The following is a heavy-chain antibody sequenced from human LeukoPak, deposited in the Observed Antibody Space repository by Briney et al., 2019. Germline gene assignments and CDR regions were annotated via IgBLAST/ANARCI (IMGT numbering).Heavy chain of an antibody. CDR1: GGTFDDYA. J-gene: IGHJ3*02. CDR3: ARDSHSGSSDAFDI. V-gene: IGHV3-9*01. D-gene: IGHD1-26*01. Sequence: LTGRSLRFSWTAAGGTFDDYAMHWVRQAPGKGLEWVSGISWNSGSIGYADSVKGRFTISRDNDKNSLYLQMNSLRAEDTAVYYCARDSHSGSSDAFDIWGQGTMVTVSS. CDR2: ISWNSGSI.